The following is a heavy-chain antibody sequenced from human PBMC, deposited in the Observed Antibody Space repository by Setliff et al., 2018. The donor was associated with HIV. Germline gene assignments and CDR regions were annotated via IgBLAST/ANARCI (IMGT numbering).Heavy chain of an antibody. Sequence: ASVKVSCKVSGYTLSELYMHWVRQAPGKGLEWMGGFDPEDGETIYAQKFQGRVTITRDTSASTAYMEVSSLRSEDTAVYYCARDFPSPDYSSSWAHLYYHYGMDVWGQGTTVTVSS. CDR3: ARDFPSPDYSSSWAHLYYHYGMDV. CDR2: FDPEDGET. J-gene: IGHJ6*02. V-gene: IGHV1-24*01. D-gene: IGHD6-13*01. CDR1: GYTLSELY.